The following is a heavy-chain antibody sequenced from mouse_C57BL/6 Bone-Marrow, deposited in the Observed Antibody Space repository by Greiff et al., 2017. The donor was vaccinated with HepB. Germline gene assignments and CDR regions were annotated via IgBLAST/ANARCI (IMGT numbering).Heavy chain of an antibody. J-gene: IGHJ3*01. CDR2: IYPRSGNT. D-gene: IGHD2-4*01. CDR1: GYTFTSYG. Sequence: QVQLQQSGAELARPGASVKLSCKASGYTFTSYGISWVKQRTGQGLEWIGEIYPRSGNTYYNEKFKGKATLTADKSSSTAYMELRSLTSEDSAVYFCARDDYSAWFAYWGQGTLVTVSA. CDR3: ARDDYSAWFAY. V-gene: IGHV1-81*01.